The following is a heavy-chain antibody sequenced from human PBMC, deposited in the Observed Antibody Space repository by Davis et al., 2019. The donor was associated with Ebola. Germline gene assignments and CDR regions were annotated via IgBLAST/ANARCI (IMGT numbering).Heavy chain of an antibody. CDR2: INSDGSST. CDR1: GFTFSSYW. CDR3: AKGTRRHYYYGMDV. V-gene: IGHV3-74*01. J-gene: IGHJ6*02. D-gene: IGHD1-1*01. Sequence: PGGSLRLSCAASGFTFSSYWMHWVRQAPGKGLVWVSRINSDGSSTSYADSVKGRFTISRDNSKNTLYLQMNSLRAEDTAVYYCAKGTRRHYYYGMDVWGQGTTVTVSS.